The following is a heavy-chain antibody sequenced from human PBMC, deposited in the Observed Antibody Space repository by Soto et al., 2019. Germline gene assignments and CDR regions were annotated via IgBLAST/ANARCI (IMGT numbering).Heavy chain of an antibody. CDR2: VSDGGSDA. CDR1: GFTFSTYA. D-gene: IGHD3-10*01. J-gene: IGHJ4*02. CDR3: AKHFVNGEVDY. V-gene: IGHV3-23*01. Sequence: EVQLLESGGGLVQPGGSLRLSCAASGFTFSTYAMSWVRQPPGKGLEWVSIVSDGGSDAFYADSVKGRFAISRDNSKNPLYLQMNSLTAEDTAVYYCAKHFVNGEVDYWGQGTPVTVSS.